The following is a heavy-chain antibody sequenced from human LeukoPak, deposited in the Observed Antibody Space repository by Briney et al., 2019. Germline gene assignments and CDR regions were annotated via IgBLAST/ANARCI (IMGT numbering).Heavy chain of an antibody. CDR1: GYSFNVYY. CDR3: ARVNEGGHFSYYGMDA. CDR2: IKPKSDDT. D-gene: IGHD3-16*01. J-gene: IGHJ6*02. Sequence: GASVKVSCEASGYSFNVYYIHWVRQAPGQRLEWMGWIKPKSDDTNYGQNFQGRVTMTRDTTISTAYMELSGLRSDDTAVYYCARVNEGGHFSYYGMDAWGQGTTVTVSS. V-gene: IGHV1-2*02.